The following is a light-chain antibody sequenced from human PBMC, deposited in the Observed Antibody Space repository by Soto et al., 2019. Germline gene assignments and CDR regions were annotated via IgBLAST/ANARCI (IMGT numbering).Light chain of an antibody. CDR2: GAS. V-gene: IGKV3-20*01. J-gene: IGKJ1*01. Sequence: EIALTQSPDTLSLSPWERATLSCRASQSVSSYLAWYQQKPGQAPRLLIYGASSRATGIPDRFSGSGSGTDFTLAISRLEPGDFAVYYCQQYNNWPRTFGQGTKVDIK. CDR3: QQYNNWPRT. CDR1: QSVSSY.